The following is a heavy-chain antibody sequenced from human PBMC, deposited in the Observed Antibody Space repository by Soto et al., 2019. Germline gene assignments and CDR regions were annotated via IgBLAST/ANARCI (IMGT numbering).Heavy chain of an antibody. CDR1: GYSFTSYW. CDR2: IYPGDSDT. V-gene: IGHV5-51*01. J-gene: IGHJ6*02. CDR3: ATHNLAEYDYYGLDV. Sequence: VASLKISCFGSGYSFTSYWIGWVRQMPGKGLEWMGIIYPGDSDTRYSPSFQGQVTISADKSISTAYLQWSSLKASDTDMYYCATHNLAEYDYYGLDVWGQGT.